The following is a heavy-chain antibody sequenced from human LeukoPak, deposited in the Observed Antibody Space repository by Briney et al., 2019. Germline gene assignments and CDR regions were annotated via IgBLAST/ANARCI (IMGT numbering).Heavy chain of an antibody. CDR1: GFTFSSYW. Sequence: GGSLRLSCAASGFTFSSYWMSWVRQAPGKGLEWVSVIYSGGSTYYADSVKGRFTISRDNSKNTLYLQMNSLRAEDTAVYYCARERITGTEYYFDYWGQGTLVTVSS. J-gene: IGHJ4*02. CDR3: ARERITGTEYYFDY. D-gene: IGHD1-20*01. V-gene: IGHV3-53*01. CDR2: IYSGGST.